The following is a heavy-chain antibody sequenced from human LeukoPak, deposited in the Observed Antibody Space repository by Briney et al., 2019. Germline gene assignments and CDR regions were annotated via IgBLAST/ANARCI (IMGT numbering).Heavy chain of an antibody. J-gene: IGHJ5*02. D-gene: IGHD6-13*01. CDR3: ARRQQRSRGLGWFDP. CDR2: IYYSGST. Sequence: SETLSLTCTVSGGSISSSSYYWGWIRQPPGKGLEWFGSIYYSGSTYYNPSLKSRVTISVDTSKNQFSLKLSSVTAADTAVYYCARRQQRSRGLGWFDPWGQGTLVTVSS. V-gene: IGHV4-39*01. CDR1: GGSISSSSYY.